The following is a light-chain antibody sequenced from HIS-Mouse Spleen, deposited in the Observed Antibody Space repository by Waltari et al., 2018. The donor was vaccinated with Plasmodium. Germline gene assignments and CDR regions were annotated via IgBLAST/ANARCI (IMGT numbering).Light chain of an antibody. CDR3: QAWDSSTPV. Sequence: SYELTQPPSVSVSPGQTPRITCSGDALPKQYAYWYQQKPGQAPVLVIYKDSERPSGIPERFSGSSSGTTVTLTISGVQAEDEADYYCQAWDSSTPVFGGGTKLTVL. V-gene: IGLV3-25*03. CDR2: KDS. J-gene: IGLJ2*01. CDR1: ALPKQY.